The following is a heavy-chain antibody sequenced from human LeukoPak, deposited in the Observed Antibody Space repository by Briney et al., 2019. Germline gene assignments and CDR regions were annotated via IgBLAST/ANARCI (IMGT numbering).Heavy chain of an antibody. Sequence: SVNVSCQASRGTLSSYAISWVRQAPGQGGEWVGRIIPIFGIANYAQKFQGRVTITAEKSTSAAYMELSSLTSDDTAVYYCASASYSYGYSHYYYGMDVWGQGTTVTVSS. V-gene: IGHV1-69*04. CDR3: ASASYSYGYSHYYYGMDV. CDR1: RGTLSSYA. J-gene: IGHJ6*02. D-gene: IGHD5-18*01. CDR2: IIPIFGIA.